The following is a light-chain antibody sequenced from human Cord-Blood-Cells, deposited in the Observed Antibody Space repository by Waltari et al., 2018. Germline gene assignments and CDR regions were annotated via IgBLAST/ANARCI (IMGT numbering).Light chain of an antibody. Sequence: QSALTQPASVSGSPGQSITISCTGTSSDVGGYNYVSWYQPHPGKAPKLIIYEVSNRPSGVSNRFSGSKSGNTASLTISGLQAEDEADYYCSSYTSSSTLGVFGGGTKLTVL. J-gene: IGLJ3*02. CDR2: EVS. CDR3: SSYTSSSTLGV. CDR1: SSDVGGYNY. V-gene: IGLV2-14*01.